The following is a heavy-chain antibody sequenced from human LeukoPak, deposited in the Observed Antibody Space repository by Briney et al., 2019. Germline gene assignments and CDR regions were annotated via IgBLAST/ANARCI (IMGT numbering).Heavy chain of an antibody. CDR2: IYYSGST. D-gene: IGHD2/OR15-2a*01. J-gene: IGHJ4*02. CDR3: ARANLRPSLLFDY. CDR1: GGSISSYY. V-gene: IGHV4-59*08. Sequence: SETLSLTCTVSGGSISSYYWSWIRQPPGKGLEWIGYIYYSGSTNYNPSLKSRVTISVDTSKNQFSLKLSSVTAADTAVYYCARANLRPSLLFDYWGQGPLVTVSS.